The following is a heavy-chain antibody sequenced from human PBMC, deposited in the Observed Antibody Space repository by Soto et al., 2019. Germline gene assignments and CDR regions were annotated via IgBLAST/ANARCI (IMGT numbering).Heavy chain of an antibody. CDR3: ARGGRDGYTV. D-gene: IGHD5-12*01. J-gene: IGHJ4*02. CDR1: GGSFSGYY. Sequence: QVQLQQWGAGLLKPSETLSLTCAVYGGSFSGYYWSWIRKPPGKGLGWIGEINHSGSTNSNPSLKSRVTISVDTSKNQFSLKLSSMTAADTAVYYCARGGRDGYTVWGQGTLVTVSS. CDR2: INHSGST. V-gene: IGHV4-34*01.